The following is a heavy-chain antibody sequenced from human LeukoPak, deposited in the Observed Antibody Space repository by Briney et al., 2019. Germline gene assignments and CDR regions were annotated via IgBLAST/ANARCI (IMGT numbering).Heavy chain of an antibody. J-gene: IGHJ4*02. CDR3: ASFYYGSGSYYNPALDY. D-gene: IGHD3-10*01. CDR2: IIPIFGTA. CDR1: GGTFSSYA. Sequence: SVKVSCKASGGTFSSYAISWVRQAPGQGLEWMGGIIPIFGTANYAQKFQGRVTITADESTSTAYMELSSLRSEDTAVYYCASFYYGSGSYYNPALDYWGQGTLVTVSS. V-gene: IGHV1-69*13.